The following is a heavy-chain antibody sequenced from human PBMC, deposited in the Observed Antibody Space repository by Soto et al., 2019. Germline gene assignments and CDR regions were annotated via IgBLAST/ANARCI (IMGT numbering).Heavy chain of an antibody. J-gene: IGHJ4*02. CDR1: GFTLSSYG. Sequence: GSLRLSCAVSGFTLSSYGMHWVRQAPGKGLEWVAVILDDGSKKYSTDSVMARFTISRDSSKNTLYLEMKNVRAEDTALYYCAKIRGIDYWGQGTLVTVSS. CDR2: ILDDGSKK. V-gene: IGHV3-30-3*02. D-gene: IGHD3-16*01. CDR3: AKIRGIDY.